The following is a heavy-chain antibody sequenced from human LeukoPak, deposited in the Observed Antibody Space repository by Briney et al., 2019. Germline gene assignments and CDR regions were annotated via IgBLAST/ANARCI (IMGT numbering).Heavy chain of an antibody. J-gene: IGHJ4*02. CDR2: ISYDGSNK. CDR1: GFTFSSYA. CDR3: ARVGYGYEFDY. Sequence: GGSLRLSCAASGFTFSSYAMHWVRQAPGKGLEWVAVISYDGSNKYYADSVKGRFTISRDNSKNTLYLQMNSLRAEDTAVYYCARVGYGYEFDYWGQGTLVTVSS. V-gene: IGHV3-30-3*01. D-gene: IGHD5-18*01.